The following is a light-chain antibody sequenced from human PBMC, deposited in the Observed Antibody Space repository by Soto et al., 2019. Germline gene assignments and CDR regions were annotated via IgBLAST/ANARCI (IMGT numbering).Light chain of an antibody. CDR3: ATWDDSLNGPV. CDR2: RNN. V-gene: IGLV1-44*01. Sequence: QSVLTQPPSASGTPAQRVTISCSGSSSNLGDNTVNWYQQLPGTAPKLLIYRNNRRPSEVPDRFSGSKSGTSASLAISGLQSDDEADYYCATWDDSLNGPVFGGGTQLTVL. J-gene: IGLJ3*02. CDR1: SSNLGDNT.